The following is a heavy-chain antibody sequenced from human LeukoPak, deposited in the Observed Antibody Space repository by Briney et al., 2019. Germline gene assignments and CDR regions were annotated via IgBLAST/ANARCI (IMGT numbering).Heavy chain of an antibody. J-gene: IGHJ4*02. Sequence: PSETLSLTCTVSGVSITSRTNYWGWIRQPPGKGLEWIGSIYSSGTTYYNPSLKSRVTISLDTSKNQFSLKLSSVTAADTAVYYCARGYYDSSGYSSPFDYWGQGTLVTVSS. D-gene: IGHD3-22*01. V-gene: IGHV4-39*07. CDR3: ARGYYDSSGYSSPFDY. CDR1: GVSITSRTNY. CDR2: IYSSGTT.